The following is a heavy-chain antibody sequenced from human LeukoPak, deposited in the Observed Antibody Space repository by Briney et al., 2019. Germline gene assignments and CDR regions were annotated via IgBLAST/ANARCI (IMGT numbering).Heavy chain of an antibody. CDR1: GGSFSGYY. CDR2: INHIGST. D-gene: IGHD3-22*01. J-gene: IGHJ3*02. V-gene: IGHV4-34*01. Sequence: SETLSLTCAVYGGSFSGYYWSWIRQPPGKGLEWIGGINHIGSTNYNPSLKSRLTISVDTSKNQFFLKLSSVTAADTAVYYCARASGYHAFDIWGQGTMVTVSS. CDR3: ARASGYHAFDI.